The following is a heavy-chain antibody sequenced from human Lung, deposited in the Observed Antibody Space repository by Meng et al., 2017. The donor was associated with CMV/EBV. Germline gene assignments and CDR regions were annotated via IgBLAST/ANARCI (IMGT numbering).Heavy chain of an antibody. CDR1: GFTFSDYY. D-gene: IGHD3-3*01. Sequence: GGSLRLXCSVSGFTFSDYYMHWFRQAPGKGLEWVSYISSTGGTRYYADSVNGRFTVSRDNVKSSLFLQMNSLRVEDTAVYYCASGLRFLESSTPRDYWGQGXLVTVSS. J-gene: IGHJ4*02. CDR2: ISSTGGTR. V-gene: IGHV3-11*01. CDR3: ASGLRFLESSTPRDY.